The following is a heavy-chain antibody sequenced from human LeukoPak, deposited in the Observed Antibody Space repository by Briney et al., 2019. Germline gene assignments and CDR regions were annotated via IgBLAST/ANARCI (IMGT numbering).Heavy chain of an antibody. Sequence: GGSLRLSCAASGFTFSDYYMSWLRQAPGKGLEWVSYISGSATTKYYADSVKGRFTISSDNAKNSLYLQMSSLRAEDTAVYYCARRYYDNSGSYPFDYWGQGTLVTVSS. J-gene: IGHJ4*01. CDR2: ISGSATTK. CDR1: GFTFSDYY. CDR3: ARRYYDNSGSYPFDY. V-gene: IGHV3-11*01. D-gene: IGHD3-10*01.